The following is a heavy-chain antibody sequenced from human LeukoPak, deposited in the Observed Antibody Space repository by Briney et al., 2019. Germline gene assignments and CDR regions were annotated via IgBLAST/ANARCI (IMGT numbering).Heavy chain of an antibody. Sequence: SQTLSLTCTVSGGSISSSSYYWGWIRQPPGKGLEWIGSIYYSGSTYYNPSLKSRVTISVDTSKNQFSLKLSSVTAADTAVYYCARGIERYNIAPNLAGPPLNWGQGTLVTVSS. J-gene: IGHJ4*02. CDR1: GGSISSSSYY. D-gene: IGHD6-13*01. CDR3: ARGIERYNIAPNLAGPPLN. CDR2: IYYSGST. V-gene: IGHV4-39*01.